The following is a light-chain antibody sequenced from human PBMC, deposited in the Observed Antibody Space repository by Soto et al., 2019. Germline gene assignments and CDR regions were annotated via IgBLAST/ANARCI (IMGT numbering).Light chain of an antibody. CDR1: SRDVGGYSY. J-gene: IGLJ2*01. V-gene: IGLV2-14*03. CDR2: DVN. CDR3: SSFTSYSTLV. Sequence: QSALTQPASVSGSPGQSITISCTGTSRDVGGYSYVSWYQQHPGKAPKLMIYDVNNRPSGVSDRFSGSKSGNTASLTISGLQYEDESDYNCSSFTSYSTLVFGGGTKLTVL.